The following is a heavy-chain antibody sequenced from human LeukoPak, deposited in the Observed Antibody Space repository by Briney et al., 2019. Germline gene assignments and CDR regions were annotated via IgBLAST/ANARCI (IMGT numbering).Heavy chain of an antibody. Sequence: GGSLRLSCAASGFTVSSNYMSWVRQAPGKGLEWVSVIYSGGSTYYADSVKGRFTISRDNSKNTLYLQMNSLRAEDTAVYYCAREVVPAAGYYYYGMDVWGQGTTVTVSS. D-gene: IGHD2-2*01. CDR1: GFTVSSNY. V-gene: IGHV3-53*01. J-gene: IGHJ6*02. CDR3: AREVVPAAGYYYYGMDV. CDR2: IYSGGST.